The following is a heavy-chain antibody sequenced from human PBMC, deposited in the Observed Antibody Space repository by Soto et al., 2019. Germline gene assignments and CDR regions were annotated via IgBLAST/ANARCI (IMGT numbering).Heavy chain of an antibody. CDR2: ISGYNAKT. J-gene: IGHJ4*02. Sequence: ASVKVSCKASGYTFTSYGLSWVRQAPGRGLEWMGWISGYNAKTNYAQKFQGRVTMTTDTSTRTAYLELRSLRSDDTAVYYCARSRLRFLEWSPSDYWGQGTVVTVSS. V-gene: IGHV1-18*01. CDR1: GYTFTSYG. CDR3: ARSRLRFLEWSPSDY. D-gene: IGHD3-3*01.